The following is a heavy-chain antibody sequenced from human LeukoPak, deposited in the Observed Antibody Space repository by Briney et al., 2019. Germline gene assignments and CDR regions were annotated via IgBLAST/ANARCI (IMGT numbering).Heavy chain of an antibody. D-gene: IGHD3-10*01. V-gene: IGHV1-18*01. J-gene: IGHJ4*02. Sequence: ASVKVSCKASGYTFTSYGISWVRQAPGQGLEWMGWISAYNGNTNYAQKLQGRVTMTTDTSTSTAYMELRSLRSNDTAAYYCATSYYYGSGSYLRAFDYWGQGTLVTVSS. CDR3: ATSYYYGSGSYLRAFDY. CDR2: ISAYNGNT. CDR1: GYTFTSYG.